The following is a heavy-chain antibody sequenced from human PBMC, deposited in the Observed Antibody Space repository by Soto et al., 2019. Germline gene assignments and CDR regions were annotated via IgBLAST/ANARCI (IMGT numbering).Heavy chain of an antibody. CDR1: GFTFSSYG. CDR3: AKDLAGPVLRYFDWLFHY. Sequence: QVQLVESGGGVVQPGRSLRLSCAASGFTFSSYGMHWVSQAPGKGLEWVAVISYDGSNEYYADSVKGRFTISRDNSKNTLYLQMNSLRAEDTAVYYCAKDLAGPVLRYFDWLFHYWGQGTLVTVSS. J-gene: IGHJ4*02. CDR2: ISYDGSNE. D-gene: IGHD3-9*01. V-gene: IGHV3-30*18.